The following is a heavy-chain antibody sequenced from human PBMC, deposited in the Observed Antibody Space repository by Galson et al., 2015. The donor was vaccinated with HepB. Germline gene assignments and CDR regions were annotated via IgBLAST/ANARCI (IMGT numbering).Heavy chain of an antibody. J-gene: IGHJ4*02. CDR2: LYRGGEI. D-gene: IGHD6-6*01. CDR1: GFNVNSTY. CDR3: ARGTMATRPVGLNY. V-gene: IGHV3-53*01. Sequence: SLRLSCAVSGFNVNSTYMSWVRQAPGKGLEWVSVLYRGGEIYYADSVKDRFTISRDNSRNTLYLQMDRLRAADTAVYYCARGTMATRPVGLNYWGQGTLVTVSS.